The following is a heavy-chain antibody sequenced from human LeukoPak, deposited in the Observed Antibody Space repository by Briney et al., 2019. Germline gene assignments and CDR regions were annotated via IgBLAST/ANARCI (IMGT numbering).Heavy chain of an antibody. D-gene: IGHD2-21*02. Sequence: PGGSLRLSCSASGFTFSSYAMHWLRQAPEKGLEYVSTISSSGGSTYYADSVKGRFTISRDNSKNTLYLQMSSLGAEDTAVYYCVKRPYCGGDCYYFDYWGQGTLVTVSS. J-gene: IGHJ4*02. CDR1: GFTFSSYA. CDR2: ISSSGGST. CDR3: VKRPYCGGDCYYFDY. V-gene: IGHV3-64D*06.